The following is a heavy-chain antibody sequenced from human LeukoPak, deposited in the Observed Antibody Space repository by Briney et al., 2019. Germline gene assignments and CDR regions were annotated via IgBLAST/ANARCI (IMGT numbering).Heavy chain of an antibody. Sequence: SETLSLTCTVSGGSISSGDYYWSWIRQPPGKGREWIGYIYYSGSTYYNPSLKSRVTISVDTSKNQFSLKLSSVTAADTAVYYCARAGITIFGVVIKSFDYHGMDVWGQGTTVTVSS. CDR1: GGSISSGDYY. V-gene: IGHV4-30-4*01. CDR3: ARAGITIFGVVIKSFDYHGMDV. J-gene: IGHJ6*02. CDR2: IYYSGST. D-gene: IGHD3-3*01.